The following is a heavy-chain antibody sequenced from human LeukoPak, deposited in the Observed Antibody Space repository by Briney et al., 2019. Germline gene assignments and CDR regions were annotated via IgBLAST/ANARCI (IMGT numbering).Heavy chain of an antibody. CDR1: GGSISSYY. D-gene: IGHD4-23*01. CDR2: IYYSGST. V-gene: IGHV4-59*12. CDR3: ARKTPGPDGMDV. Sequence: KPSETLSLTCTVSGGSISSYYWSWIRQPPGKGLEWIGYIYYSGSTNYNPSLKSRVTISVDTSKNQFSLKLSSVTAADTAVYYCARKTPGPDGMDVWGQGTTVTVSS. J-gene: IGHJ6*02.